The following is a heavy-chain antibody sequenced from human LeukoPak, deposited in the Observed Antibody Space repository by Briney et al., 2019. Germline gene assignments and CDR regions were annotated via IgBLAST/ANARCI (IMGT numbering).Heavy chain of an antibody. Sequence: EASVKVSCKASGYTFTSFSIHWVRQAPGQGLEWMGWINTNTGNPTYAQGFTGRFVFSLDTSVSTAYLQISSLKAEDTAVYYCAREAAVGATTAFDIWGQGTMVTVSS. V-gene: IGHV7-4-1*02. CDR2: INTNTGNP. CDR3: AREAAVGATTAFDI. CDR1: GYTFTSFS. D-gene: IGHD1-26*01. J-gene: IGHJ3*02.